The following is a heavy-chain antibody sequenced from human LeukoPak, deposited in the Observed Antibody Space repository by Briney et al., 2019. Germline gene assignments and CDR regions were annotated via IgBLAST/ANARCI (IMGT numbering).Heavy chain of an antibody. CDR3: ARVQRLNDNPVIGYYGMDV. D-gene: IGHD3-22*01. Sequence: SETLSLTCAVYGGSFSGYYWSWIRQPPGKGLEWIGEINHSGSTNYNPSLKSRVTISVDTSKNQFSLKLSSVTAADTAVYYCARVQRLNDNPVIGYYGMDVWGQGTTVTVSS. CDR1: GGSFSGYY. CDR2: INHSGST. J-gene: IGHJ6*02. V-gene: IGHV4-34*01.